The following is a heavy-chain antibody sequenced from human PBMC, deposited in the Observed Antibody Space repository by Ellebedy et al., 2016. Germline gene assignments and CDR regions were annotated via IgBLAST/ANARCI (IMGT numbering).Heavy chain of an antibody. D-gene: IGHD2/OR15-2a*01. Sequence: GESLKISCAASGFPFSSYSMNWVRQAPGKGLEWLSYISRDGGAAYYADSVEGRFTISRDNAKNSLSLLMNSLRDDDTAAYSCARDQHFAFDLWGRGTLVTVSS. CDR2: ISRDGGAA. CDR3: ARDQHFAFDL. J-gene: IGHJ2*01. V-gene: IGHV3-48*02. CDR1: GFPFSSYS.